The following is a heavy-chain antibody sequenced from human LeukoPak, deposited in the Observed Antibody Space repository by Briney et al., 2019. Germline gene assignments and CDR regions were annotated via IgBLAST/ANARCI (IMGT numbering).Heavy chain of an antibody. CDR3: ARINTIFGVINNDF. CDR2: INPNSGAT. D-gene: IGHD3-3*01. J-gene: IGHJ4*02. Sequence: ASVKVSCKASGYIFTDYYIHWVRQAPGQGLEWMGWINPNSGATNFAQEFQGRLTMTGDTSISTAYMELSRLRSDDTAVYYCARINTIFGVINNDFWGQGTLVTVPS. CDR1: GYIFTDYY. V-gene: IGHV1-2*02.